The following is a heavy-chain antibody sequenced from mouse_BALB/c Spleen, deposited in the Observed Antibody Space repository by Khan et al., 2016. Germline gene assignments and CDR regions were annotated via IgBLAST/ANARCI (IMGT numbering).Heavy chain of an antibody. V-gene: IGHV1-80*01. Sequence: QVQLQQSGAELVRPGSSVKISCKASGYAFSIYWMNWVKQRPGQGLEWIGQIYPGDGATDYNGKFKDKATLTADKSSSTAYMQLSSLTSADSAVYFCARSGYGYDYWGQGTTLTVAS. CDR1: GYAFSIYW. J-gene: IGHJ2*01. CDR2: IYPGDGAT. CDR3: ARSGYGYDY. D-gene: IGHD2-2*01.